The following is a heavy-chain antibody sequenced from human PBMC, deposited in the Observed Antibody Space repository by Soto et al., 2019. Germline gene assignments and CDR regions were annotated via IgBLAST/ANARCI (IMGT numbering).Heavy chain of an antibody. Sequence: GESLKISCKGSGYRFTNYWIGWVRQMPGKGLEWMGIIYPGDSDTRYSPSFQGQVTISADKSINTAYLQWSSLKASDTAMYYCAREGSVPAATVKEGALYYYGMDVWGQGTTVTVSS. CDR2: IYPGDSDT. J-gene: IGHJ6*02. D-gene: IGHD2-2*01. V-gene: IGHV5-51*01. CDR1: GYRFTNYW. CDR3: AREGSVPAATVKEGALYYYGMDV.